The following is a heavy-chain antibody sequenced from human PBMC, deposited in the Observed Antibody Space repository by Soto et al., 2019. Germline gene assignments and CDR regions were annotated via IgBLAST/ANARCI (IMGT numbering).Heavy chain of an antibody. CDR2: ISSSSSTL. Sequence: GGSLRLSCAASGFTFSSYSMNWVRQAPGKGLEWVSYISSSSSTLYYADSVKGRFTISRDNAKNSLYLQMNSLRDEDTAVYYCARVVGATWWSYFDYWGQGTLVTVSS. CDR1: GFTFSSYS. V-gene: IGHV3-48*02. CDR3: ARVVGATWWSYFDY. D-gene: IGHD1-26*01. J-gene: IGHJ4*02.